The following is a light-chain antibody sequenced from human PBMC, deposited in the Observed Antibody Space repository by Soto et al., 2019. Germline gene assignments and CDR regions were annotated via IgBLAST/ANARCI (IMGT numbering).Light chain of an antibody. Sequence: EIVLTQSPGTLSLSPGXRATLSCRASQSVTSSYLAWYQQKPGQAPRLLIYTASSRATGFPDRFSGSGSGTDFTLTISRLEPEDSAVYYCQQYSPSPLTFGGGTKVDI. CDR1: QSVTSSY. CDR2: TAS. J-gene: IGKJ4*01. CDR3: QQYSPSPLT. V-gene: IGKV3-20*01.